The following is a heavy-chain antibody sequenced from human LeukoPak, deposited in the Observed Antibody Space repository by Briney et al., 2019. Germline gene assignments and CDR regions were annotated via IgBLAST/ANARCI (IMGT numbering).Heavy chain of an antibody. CDR2: INAGNGNT. CDR3: ARDWGDDYGDSITRWAFDY. J-gene: IGHJ4*02. CDR1: GYTFTSYA. D-gene: IGHD4-17*01. V-gene: IGHV1-3*01. Sequence: ASVKVSCKASGYTFTSYAMHWVRQAPEQRLEWMGWINAGNGNTKYSQKFQGRVTITRDTSASTAYMELSSLRSEDTAVYYCARDWGDDYGDSITRWAFDYWGQGTLVTVSS.